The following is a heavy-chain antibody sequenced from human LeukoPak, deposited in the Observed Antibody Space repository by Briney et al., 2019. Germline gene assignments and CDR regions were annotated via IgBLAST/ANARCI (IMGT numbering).Heavy chain of an antibody. J-gene: IGHJ4*02. D-gene: IGHD3-22*01. V-gene: IGHV3-23*01. CDR1: GFTVSSNY. CDR3: AKRAEWGKVVRKYYFDY. Sequence: GGSLRLSCAASGFTVSSNYMSWVRQAPGKGLEWVSAISGSGGSTYYADSVKGRFTISRDNSKNTLYLQMNSLRAEDTAVYYCAKRAEWGKVVRKYYFDYWGQGTLVTVSS. CDR2: ISGSGGST.